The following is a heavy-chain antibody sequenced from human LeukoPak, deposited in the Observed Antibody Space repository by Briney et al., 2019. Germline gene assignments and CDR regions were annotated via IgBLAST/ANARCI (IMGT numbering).Heavy chain of an antibody. V-gene: IGHV3-7*01. CDR2: IKQDGTER. J-gene: IGHJ4*02. CDR1: GFTFTTYW. Sequence: QSGGSLRLSCAASGFTFTTYWMSWVRQAPGKGLEWVANIKQDGTERYYVDSVKGRFTIARDNSKNTLYLQMNSLRAEDTAVYYCAKDQRMLELLDRLGTLDYWGQGTLVTVSS. CDR3: AKDQRMLELLDRLGTLDY. D-gene: IGHD1-7*01.